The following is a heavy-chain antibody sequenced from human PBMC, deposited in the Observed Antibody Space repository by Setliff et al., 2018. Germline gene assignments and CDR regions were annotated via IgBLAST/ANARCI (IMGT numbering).Heavy chain of an antibody. V-gene: IGHV4-34*01. Sequence: KTSETLSLTCAVYGGSSSAYYWSWIRQPPGRGLEWIGEINHSGSTNYNPSRKSRVIISVDTSLNQVSLELSAVTAADTAVYYCARVPKIWVKGNYYSYYMDVWGQGTTVTVSS. CDR1: GGSSSAYY. J-gene: IGHJ6*03. CDR3: ARVPKIWVKGNYYSYYMDV. CDR2: INHSGST. D-gene: IGHD3-10*01.